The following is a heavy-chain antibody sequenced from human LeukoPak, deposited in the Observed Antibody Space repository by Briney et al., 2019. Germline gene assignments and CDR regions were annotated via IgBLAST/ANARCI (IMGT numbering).Heavy chain of an antibody. CDR1: GFILSKYN. Sequence: GGSLRLSCAASGFILSKYNMNWVRQAPGKGLEWLAYISSSGSTRYYADSVNGRVTISRDNAKNLLYLQMSSLRDEDMAVYYCTCPTSWGQGTLVTVSS. CDR2: ISSSGSTR. V-gene: IGHV3-48*02. CDR3: TCPTS. J-gene: IGHJ5*02.